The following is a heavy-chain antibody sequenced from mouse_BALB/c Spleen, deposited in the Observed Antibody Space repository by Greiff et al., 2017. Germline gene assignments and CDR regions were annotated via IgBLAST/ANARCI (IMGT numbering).Heavy chain of an antibody. D-gene: IGHD2-14*01. J-gene: IGHJ2*01. CDR1: GYTFTDYE. CDR2: IDPETGGT. Sequence: QVHVKQSGAELVRPGASVTLSCKASGYTFTDYEMHWVKQTPVHGLEWIGAIDPETGGTAYNQKFKGKATLTADKSSSTAYMELRSLTSEDSAVYYCTRERYDGFDYWGQGTTLTVSS. V-gene: IGHV1-15*01. CDR3: TRERYDGFDY.